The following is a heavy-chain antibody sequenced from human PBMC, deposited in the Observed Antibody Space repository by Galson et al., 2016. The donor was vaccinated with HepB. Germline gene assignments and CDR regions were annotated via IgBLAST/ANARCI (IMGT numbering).Heavy chain of an antibody. CDR2: IIPAFATT. V-gene: IGHV1-69*13. CDR3: ARGSSGSYRWYDP. J-gene: IGHJ5*02. Sequence: SVKVSCTVSGGTIRISAFSWVRQAPGQGLEWMGMIIPAFATTTYAQKFQARITISADETTDTVYMALSSLRSEDTSVYYCARGSSGSYRWYDPWGQGTLVTVSS. D-gene: IGHD1-26*01. CDR1: GGTIRISA.